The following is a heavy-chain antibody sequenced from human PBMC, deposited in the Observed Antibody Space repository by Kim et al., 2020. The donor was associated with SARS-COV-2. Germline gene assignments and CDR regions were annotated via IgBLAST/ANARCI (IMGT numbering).Heavy chain of an antibody. D-gene: IGHD1-1*01. Sequence: GGSLRLSCAASGFTFSSYAMSWVRQAPGKGLEWVSAISGSGGSTYFANSVKGRFTISRDNSKNTLYLQMNSLRAEDTAVYYCAKDYTIYTGTGGLDYWGQGNLLSVAS. CDR2: ISGSGGST. CDR3: AKDYTIYTGTGGLDY. CDR1: GFTFSSYA. V-gene: IGHV3-23*01. J-gene: IGHJ4*02.